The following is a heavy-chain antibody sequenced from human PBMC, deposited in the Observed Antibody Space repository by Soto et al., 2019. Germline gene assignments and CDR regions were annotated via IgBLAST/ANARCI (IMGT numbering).Heavy chain of an antibody. CDR2: ISAYNGNT. CDR1: GYTFTSYG. D-gene: IGHD2-15*01. J-gene: IGHJ6*02. V-gene: IGHV1-18*01. CDR3: ARDLVRYCSGGSCRKGDYYYYGMDV. Sequence: ASVKVSCKASGYTFTSYGISWVRQAPGQGLEWMGWISAYNGNTNYAQKLQGRVTMTTDTSTSTAYMELRSLRSEDTAVYYCARDLVRYCSGGSCRKGDYYYYGMDVWGQGTTVTVSS.